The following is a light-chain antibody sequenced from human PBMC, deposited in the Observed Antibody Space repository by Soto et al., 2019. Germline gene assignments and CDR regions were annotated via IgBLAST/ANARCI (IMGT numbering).Light chain of an antibody. J-gene: IGLJ3*02. CDR3: QSYDSSLNNGV. CDR1: SSNIGAGYD. Sequence: QSVLTQPPSVSGAPGQRVIISCTGSSSNIGAGYDVHWYQQLPGAAPKLLIYGNNNRPLGVPDRFSGSKSGTSASLAITGLQAGDEADYYCQSYDSSLNNGVFGGGTKVTVL. CDR2: GNN. V-gene: IGLV1-40*01.